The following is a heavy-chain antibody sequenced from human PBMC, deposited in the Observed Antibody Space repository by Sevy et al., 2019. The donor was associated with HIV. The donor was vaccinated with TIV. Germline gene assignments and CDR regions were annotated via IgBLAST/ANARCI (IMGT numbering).Heavy chain of an antibody. D-gene: IGHD2-15*01. CDR1: GFTFSSYA. CDR2: ISGSGGST. J-gene: IGHJ4*02. CDR3: AKRQGGAISSGGSCCYFDY. V-gene: IGHV3-23*01. Sequence: GGSLRLSCVASGFTFSSYAMSWVRQAPGKGLEWVSAISGSGGSTYYADSVKGRFTISRDNSKNTLYLQMNSLRAEDTAVYYCAKRQGGAISSGGSCCYFDYWGQGTLVTVSS.